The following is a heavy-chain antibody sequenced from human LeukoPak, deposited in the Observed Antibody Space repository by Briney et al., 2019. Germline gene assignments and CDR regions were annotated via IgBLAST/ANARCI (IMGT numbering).Heavy chain of an antibody. CDR1: GDSVSRNNVV. J-gene: IGHJ3*02. CDR2: TYYRSKWYN. D-gene: IGHD5-12*01. Sequence: SQTLSLTCAISGDSVSRNNVVWNWIRQSPSRGLEWLGRTYYRSKWYNDYAVSVKSRIAINPDTSKNQFSLRLSSVTPEDTADYFCTRETVDIVASNAFDIWGQGTMVTVSS. V-gene: IGHV6-1*01. CDR3: TRETVDIVASNAFDI.